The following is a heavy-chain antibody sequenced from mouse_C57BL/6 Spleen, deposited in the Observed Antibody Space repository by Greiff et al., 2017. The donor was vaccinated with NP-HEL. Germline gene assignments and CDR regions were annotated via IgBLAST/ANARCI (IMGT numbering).Heavy chain of an antibody. CDR3: ARDYYCGAHAAMGY. CDR1: GYTFTSYW. CDR2: IDPSDSET. J-gene: IGHJ4*01. Sequence: VQLQQPGAELVRPGSSVKLSCKASGYTFTSYWMHWVKQRPIQGLEWIGNIDPSDSETHYNQKFKGKATLTVDKSSSTAYMQLSSLTSEDSAVYYCARDYYCGAHAAMGYWGQGTTVTVSS. V-gene: IGHV1-52*01. D-gene: IGHD2-1*01.